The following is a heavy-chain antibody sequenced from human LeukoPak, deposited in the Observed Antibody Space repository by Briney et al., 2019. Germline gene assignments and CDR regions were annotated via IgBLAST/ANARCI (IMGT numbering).Heavy chain of an antibody. CDR3: ARDKMGIRYYYGSGSYFRY. D-gene: IGHD3-10*01. V-gene: IGHV3-7*01. Sequence: GGSLRLSCAASGFTFSSYWMSWVRQAPGKGLEWVANIKQDGSEKYYVDSVKGRFTISRDNAKNSLYLQMNSLRAEDTAVYYCARDKMGIRYYYGSGSYFRYWGQGTLVTVSS. CDR1: GFTFSSYW. J-gene: IGHJ4*02. CDR2: IKQDGSEK.